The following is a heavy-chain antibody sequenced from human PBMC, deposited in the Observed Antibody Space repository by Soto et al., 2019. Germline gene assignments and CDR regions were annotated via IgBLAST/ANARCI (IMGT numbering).Heavy chain of an antibody. CDR3: ARSRLTRQLVDY. D-gene: IGHD6-6*01. CDR1: GYTFPSYA. CDR2: INAGNGNT. J-gene: IGHJ4*02. V-gene: IGHV1-3*01. Sequence: ASVKVSCRASGYTFPSYAMHWVRQAPGQRLEWMGWINAGNGNTKYSQKFQGRVTITRDTSASTAYMELSSLRSEDTAVYYCARSRLTRQLVDYWGQGTLVTVSS.